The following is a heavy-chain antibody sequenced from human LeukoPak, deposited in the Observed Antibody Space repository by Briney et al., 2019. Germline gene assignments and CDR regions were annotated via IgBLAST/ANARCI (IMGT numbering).Heavy chain of an antibody. Sequence: GGSLRLSCAASGFTFSSYSMNWVRQAPGKGLEWVSYISDDSSSIYYADSVKGRFTISRDNAKKPVSLQMNSLRAEDTAVYYCASTFDYWGQGTLVTVSS. J-gene: IGHJ4*02. CDR3: ASTFDY. CDR2: ISDDSSSI. CDR1: GFTFSSYS. V-gene: IGHV3-48*04.